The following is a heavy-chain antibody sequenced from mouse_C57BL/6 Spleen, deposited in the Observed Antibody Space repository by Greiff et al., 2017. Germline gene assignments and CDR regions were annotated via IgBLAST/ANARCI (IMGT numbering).Heavy chain of an antibody. Sequence: VQLQQPGAELVKPGASVKLSCKASGYTFTSYWMHWVKQRPGQGLEWIGMIHPNSGSTNYNEKFKSKATLTVDKSSSTAYMQLSSLTSEDSAVYYCARPDDYYERGAMDYWGQGTSVTVSS. V-gene: IGHV1-64*01. CDR1: GYTFTSYW. CDR3: ARPDDYYERGAMDY. J-gene: IGHJ4*01. CDR2: IHPNSGST. D-gene: IGHD2-3*01.